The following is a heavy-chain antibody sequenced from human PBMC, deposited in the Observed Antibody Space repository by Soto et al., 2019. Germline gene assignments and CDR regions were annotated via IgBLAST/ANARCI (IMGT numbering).Heavy chain of an antibody. CDR1: GLTLTNHW. Sequence: EVQLVESGGGLVQPAGSLRLSCAASGLTLTNHWMHWVRQDPGKGLVWVSRIDSGGRGTSYADSVKGRFTISRDIAKNTLYLQMNSLRVEDTAVYYCTTVFDFWGQGTLVTVSS. CDR3: TTVFDF. V-gene: IGHV3-74*01. CDR2: IDSGGRGT. J-gene: IGHJ4*02.